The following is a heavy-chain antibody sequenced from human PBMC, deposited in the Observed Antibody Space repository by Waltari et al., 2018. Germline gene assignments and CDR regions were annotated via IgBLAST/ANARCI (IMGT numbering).Heavy chain of an antibody. V-gene: IGHV4-34*01. CDR2: INHRGST. CDR1: GGSFSGYY. CDR3: ARGSAITIFGVVPYYYYMDV. J-gene: IGHJ6*03. Sequence: QLQLQQWGAGLLKPSETLSLTCVVHGGSFSGYYCRWFRHPPGKGLEWIGEINHRGSTNYNTSLKSRVTISVDTSKNQFSLKLSSVTAADTAVYYCARGSAITIFGVVPYYYYMDVWGKGTTVTVSS. D-gene: IGHD3-3*01.